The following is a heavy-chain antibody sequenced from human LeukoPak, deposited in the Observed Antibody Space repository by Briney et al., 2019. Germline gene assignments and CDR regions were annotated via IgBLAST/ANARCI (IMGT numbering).Heavy chain of an antibody. Sequence: ASVKVSCKASGYTFTSYCMHWVRQAPGQGLEWMGIINPSGGSTSYAQKFQGRVTMTRDTSTSTVYMELSSLRSEDTAVYYCARDGYYDILTGYPKYYFDYWGQGTLVTVSS. V-gene: IGHV1-46*01. CDR3: ARDGYYDILTGYPKYYFDY. J-gene: IGHJ4*02. CDR1: GYTFTSYC. D-gene: IGHD3-9*01. CDR2: INPSGGST.